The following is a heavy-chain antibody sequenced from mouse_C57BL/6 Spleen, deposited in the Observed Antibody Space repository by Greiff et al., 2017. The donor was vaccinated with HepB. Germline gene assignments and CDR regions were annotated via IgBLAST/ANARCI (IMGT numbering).Heavy chain of an antibody. D-gene: IGHD2-3*01. CDR3: ARGRYDGYYPWYFDV. J-gene: IGHJ1*03. CDR1: GYTFTSYG. CDR2: IYPRSGNT. V-gene: IGHV1-81*01. Sequence: VKLQESGAELARPGASVKLSCKASGYTFTSYGISWVKQRTGQGLEWIGEIYPRSGNTYYNEKFKGKATLTADKSSSTAYMELRSLTSEDSAVYFCARGRYDGYYPWYFDVWGTGTTVTVSS.